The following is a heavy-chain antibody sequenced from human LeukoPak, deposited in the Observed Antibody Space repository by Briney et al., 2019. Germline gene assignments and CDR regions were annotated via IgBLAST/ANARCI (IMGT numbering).Heavy chain of an antibody. J-gene: IGHJ4*02. CDR2: IYPDDSDT. CDR3: ARHVVDYNNSSLDC. Sequence: HGESLKISCNCSGYSFTNYWIGWVRQMPGKGLEWMGIIYPDDSDTRYSPSFQGQVTISADKSISTAYLQWSSLKASDTATYYCARHVVDYNNSSLDCWGQGTLVTVSS. V-gene: IGHV5-51*01. CDR1: GYSFTNYW. D-gene: IGHD6-6*01.